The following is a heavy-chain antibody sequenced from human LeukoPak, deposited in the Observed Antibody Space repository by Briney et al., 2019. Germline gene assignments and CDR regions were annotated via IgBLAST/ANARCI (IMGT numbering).Heavy chain of an antibody. Sequence: GGSLRLSCAASGFTFSNNDMNWVRQAPGKGLEWLSLISGSGYSTNYADSVKGRFTISRDNSKNTLYLQMNSLRAEDTAVYYCAKRIQSAMATGYWGQGTLVTVSS. CDR2: ISGSGYST. V-gene: IGHV3-23*01. CDR1: GFTFSNND. CDR3: AKRIQSAMATGY. J-gene: IGHJ4*02. D-gene: IGHD5-18*01.